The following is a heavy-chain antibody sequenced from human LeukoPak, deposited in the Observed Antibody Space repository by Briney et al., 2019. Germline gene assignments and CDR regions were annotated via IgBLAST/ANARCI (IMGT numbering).Heavy chain of an antibody. CDR2: IYYSGST. CDR1: GGSISSSSYY. Sequence: SETLSLTCTVSGGSISSSSYYWGWIRQPPGKGLEWIGYIYYSGSTYYNPSLKSRVTISVDTSKNQFSLKLSSVTAADTAVYYCARTPYYYDSSGYSAFDYWGQGTLVTVSS. J-gene: IGHJ4*02. D-gene: IGHD3-22*01. CDR3: ARTPYYYDSSGYSAFDY. V-gene: IGHV4-30-4*08.